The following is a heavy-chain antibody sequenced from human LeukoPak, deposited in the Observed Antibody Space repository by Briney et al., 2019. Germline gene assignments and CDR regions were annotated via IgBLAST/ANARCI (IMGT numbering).Heavy chain of an antibody. Sequence: PGGSLRLSCAASGFTFSSYEMNWVRQAPGKGLEWVSYISSSGSTIYYADSVKGRFTISRDNAKNSLYLQMNSLRAEDTAVYYCARDSNDYVWGSYRHRGYFDYWGQGTLVTVSS. CDR1: GFTFSSYE. D-gene: IGHD3-16*02. J-gene: IGHJ4*02. CDR2: ISSSGSTI. CDR3: ARDSNDYVWGSYRHRGYFDY. V-gene: IGHV3-48*03.